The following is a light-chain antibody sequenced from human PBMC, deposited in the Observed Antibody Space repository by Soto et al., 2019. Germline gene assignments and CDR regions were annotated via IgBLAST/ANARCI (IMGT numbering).Light chain of an antibody. CDR3: QHYNSYSEA. J-gene: IGKJ1*01. V-gene: IGKV3-20*01. CDR2: GAS. Sequence: EIVLTQSPGTLSLSPGERATLSCRASQSVSSSYLAWYQQKRGQAPRLLIYGASSRATGIPDRFSGSGSGTDFTLTISRLQPDDFATYYCQHYNSYSEAFGQGTKVDNK. CDR1: QSVSSSY.